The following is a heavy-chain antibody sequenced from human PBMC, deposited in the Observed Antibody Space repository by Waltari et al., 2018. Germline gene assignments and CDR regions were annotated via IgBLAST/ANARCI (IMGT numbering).Heavy chain of an antibody. J-gene: IGHJ3*02. D-gene: IGHD1-26*01. CDR3: ARDAWEVKRGVFDN. V-gene: IGHV3-21*01. CDR1: GVHFNSYC. CDR2: ISCFSGHI. Sequence: EVQLVESGGGLVKPGGYMRLSWAAPGVHFNSYCLNWVRQAPGKWLEWVAYISCFSGHIYYSDSVKGRFTVSRDSATRTLFLEMNNLGVEDTAMYYCARDAWEVKRGVFDNWGQGTMVTVSS.